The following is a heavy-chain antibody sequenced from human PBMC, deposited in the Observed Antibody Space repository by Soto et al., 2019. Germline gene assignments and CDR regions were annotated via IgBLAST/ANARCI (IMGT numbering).Heavy chain of an antibody. J-gene: IGHJ5*02. V-gene: IGHV1-69*13. D-gene: IGHD6-19*01. Sequence: SVKVSWKASGGTFSRYAISWVRQAQGQGLEWMGGIIPIFGTANYAQKFQGRITITADESTSTAYMELSSLRSEDTAVYYCARDSSSGWYGNWFDPWGQGTLVTVSS. CDR2: IIPIFGTA. CDR1: GGTFSRYA. CDR3: ARDSSSGWYGNWFDP.